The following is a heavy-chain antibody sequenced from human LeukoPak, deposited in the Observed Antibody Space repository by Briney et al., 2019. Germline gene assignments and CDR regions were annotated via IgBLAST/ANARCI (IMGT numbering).Heavy chain of an antibody. Sequence: GESLKISCKGSGYSFTSYWIGWVRQATGQGLELMGWMNPNSGNTGYAQKFQGRVTMTRNTSISTAYMELSSLRSEDTAVYYCARVPPPGYSGYDTYYYYYGMDVWGQGTTVTVSS. CDR1: GYSFTSYW. CDR2: MNPNSGNT. CDR3: ARVPPPGYSGYDTYYYYYGMDV. D-gene: IGHD5-12*01. J-gene: IGHJ6*02. V-gene: IGHV1-8*02.